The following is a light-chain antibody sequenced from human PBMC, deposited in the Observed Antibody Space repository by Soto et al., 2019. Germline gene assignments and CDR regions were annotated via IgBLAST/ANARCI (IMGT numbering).Light chain of an antibody. CDR1: QSVSNNY. CDR2: GAS. CDR3: HQYGSSPST. Sequence: EIVLTQSPGTLSLSPGERATLSCRASQSVSNNYLAWYQQKPGQAPRLLIYGASYRATGIPDRFSGSGSGTDFTLTISRLEPEDFAVYYCHQYGSSPSTFGQGTKVDIK. J-gene: IGKJ1*01. V-gene: IGKV3-20*01.